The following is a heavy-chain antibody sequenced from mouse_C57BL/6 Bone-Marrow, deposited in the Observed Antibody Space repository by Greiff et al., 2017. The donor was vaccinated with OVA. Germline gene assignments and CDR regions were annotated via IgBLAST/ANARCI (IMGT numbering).Heavy chain of an antibody. V-gene: IGHV1-76*01. CDR2: IYPGSGNT. CDR3: ARSIKAEDYFDY. CDR1: GYTFTDYY. J-gene: IGHJ2*01. Sequence: QVQLQQSGAELVRPGASVKLSCKASGYTFTDYYINWVKQRPGQGLEWIARIYPGSGNTYYNEKFKGKATLTAEKSSSTAYMQLSSLTSEDSAVYFCARSIKAEDYFDYWGQGTTLTVSS. D-gene: IGHD1-3*01.